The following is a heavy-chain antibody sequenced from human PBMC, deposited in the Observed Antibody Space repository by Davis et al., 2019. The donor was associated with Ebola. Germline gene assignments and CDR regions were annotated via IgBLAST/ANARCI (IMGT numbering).Heavy chain of an antibody. Sequence: GGSLRLSCAASGFTFSSYSMNWVRQAPGKGLEWVSSISSSSSYIYYADSVKGRFTISRDNSKNTLYLQMNSLRAEDTAVYYCAREEWLGSYYYGMDVWGKGTTVTVSS. CDR2: ISSSSSYI. V-gene: IGHV3-21*01. CDR1: GFTFSSYS. J-gene: IGHJ6*04. CDR3: AREEWLGSYYYGMDV. D-gene: IGHD6-19*01.